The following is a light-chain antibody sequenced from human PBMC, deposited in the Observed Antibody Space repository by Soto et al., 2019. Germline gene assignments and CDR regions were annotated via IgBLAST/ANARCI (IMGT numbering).Light chain of an antibody. CDR1: QSVSSNS. CDR2: GAS. V-gene: IGKV3-20*01. Sequence: EIVLTQSPGTLSLSPGERATLSCRASQSVSSNSLAWYQQKPGQAPRLLIYGASSRATGIPDRFSGSGSGTDFTLTISRLEPEDFAVYYCQQYGNSPSSFGQGTKLEIK. J-gene: IGKJ2*01. CDR3: QQYGNSPSS.